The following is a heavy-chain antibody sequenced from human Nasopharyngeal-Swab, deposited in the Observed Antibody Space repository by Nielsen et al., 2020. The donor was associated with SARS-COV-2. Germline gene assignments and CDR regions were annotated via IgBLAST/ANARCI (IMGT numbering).Heavy chain of an antibody. V-gene: IGHV3-33*01. CDR2: IWYDGSNK. Sequence: GGSLRLSCAASGFTFSSYGMHWVRQAPGKGLEWVAVIWYDGSNKYYADSVKGRFTISRDNSKNTLYLQMNSLRAEDTAVYYCTTPNSSGWYTGAFDIWGQGTMVTVSS. J-gene: IGHJ3*02. D-gene: IGHD6-19*01. CDR3: TTPNSSGWYTGAFDI. CDR1: GFTFSSYG.